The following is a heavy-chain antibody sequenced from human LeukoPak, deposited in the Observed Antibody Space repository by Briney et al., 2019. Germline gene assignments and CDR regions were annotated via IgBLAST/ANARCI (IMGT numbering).Heavy chain of an antibody. CDR3: ARVVVGAPRGADDAFDI. CDR2: INPNSGGT. D-gene: IGHD2-15*01. J-gene: IGHJ3*02. V-gene: IGHV1-2*04. Sequence: ASVKVSCKASGYTFTGYYMHWVRQAPGQGLEWMGWINPNSGGTNYAQKFQGWVTMTRDTSITTAYMELSRLTSDDTAVYYCARVVVGAPRGADDAFDIWGQGTMVTVSS. CDR1: GYTFTGYY.